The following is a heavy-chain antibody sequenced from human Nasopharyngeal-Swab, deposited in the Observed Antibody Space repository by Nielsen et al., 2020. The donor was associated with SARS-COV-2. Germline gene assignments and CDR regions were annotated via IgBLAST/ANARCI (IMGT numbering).Heavy chain of an antibody. CDR2: ISFSGGRT. V-gene: IGHV3-23*01. D-gene: IGHD3-16*01. CDR3: AKGGKSGPNGPIDY. J-gene: IGHJ4*02. CDR1: GFSFSDSA. Sequence: GGSLRLSCAVSGFSFSDSAMTWVRQAAGKGLEWVSSISFSGGRTYYAESVRGRFTISRDNSKNTVYLQMGGLGAEDTAVYYCAKGGKSGPNGPIDYWGQGTLVTVSS.